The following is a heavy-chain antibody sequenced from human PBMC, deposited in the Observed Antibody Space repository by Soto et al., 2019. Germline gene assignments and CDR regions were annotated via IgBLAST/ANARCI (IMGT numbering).Heavy chain of an antibody. J-gene: IGHJ6*02. Sequence: QVQLQESGPGLVKPSQTLSLTCTVSGGSISSGGYYWSWIRQHPGKGLEWIGYIYYSGSTYYNPSHKSRVTISVDTSKNQFSLKLSSVTAADTAVYYCARDSITMVRGGGGMDVWGQGTTVTVSS. V-gene: IGHV4-31*03. CDR1: GGSISSGGYY. D-gene: IGHD3-10*01. CDR2: IYYSGST. CDR3: ARDSITMVRGGGGMDV.